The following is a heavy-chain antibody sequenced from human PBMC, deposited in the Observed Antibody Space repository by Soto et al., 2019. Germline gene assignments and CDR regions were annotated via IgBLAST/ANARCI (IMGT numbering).Heavy chain of an antibody. Sequence: TGGSLRLSCAASGFTFDDYAMHWVRQAPGKGLEWVSGISWNSGSIGYADSVKGRFTISRDNAKNSLYLQMNSLRAEDTALYYCAKVLPSKSYYYYGMDVWGQGTTVTVSS. V-gene: IGHV3-9*01. CDR3: AKVLPSKSYYYYGMDV. J-gene: IGHJ6*02. CDR2: ISWNSGSI. CDR1: GFTFDDYA.